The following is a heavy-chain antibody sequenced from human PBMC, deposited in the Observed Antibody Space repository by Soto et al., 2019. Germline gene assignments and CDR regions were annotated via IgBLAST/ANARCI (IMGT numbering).Heavy chain of an antibody. CDR1: GYTFTTYY. D-gene: IGHD1-26*01. J-gene: IGHJ4*02. V-gene: IGHV1-46*01. CDR3: ERGESGSYLSSPYFDY. Sequence: GASVKVSCKASGYTFTTYYMHWVRQAPGQGLEWMGIIDPTGANTDYAQKFQGRVSMTRDTSTSTVYMELSSLRSEDTAVYYCERGESGSYLSSPYFDYWGQGTLVTVSS. CDR2: IDPTGANT.